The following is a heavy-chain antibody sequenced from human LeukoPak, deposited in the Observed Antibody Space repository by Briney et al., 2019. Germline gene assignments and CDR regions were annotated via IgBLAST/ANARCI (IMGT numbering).Heavy chain of an antibody. V-gene: IGHV3-11*01. CDR1: GFTFSDYY. Sequence: PGGSLILSCAASGFTFSDYYMTWIRQAPGKGLEWVSYISSSGNTVYYADSVKGRFTISRDNAKNSVYLQMDSLRVDDTAVYYCARGRFEVVPFDCWGQGALVTVSS. D-gene: IGHD3-3*01. CDR3: ARGRFEVVPFDC. J-gene: IGHJ4*02. CDR2: ISSSGNTV.